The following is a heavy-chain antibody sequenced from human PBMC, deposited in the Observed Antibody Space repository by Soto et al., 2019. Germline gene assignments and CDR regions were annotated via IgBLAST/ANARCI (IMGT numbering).Heavy chain of an antibody. CDR2: IKQDGSGGTT. CDR1: VFTFSSYW. J-gene: IGHJ5*02. V-gene: IGHV3-7*03. D-gene: IGHD3-10*01. CDR3: AKDLVLLRS. Sequence: PGGSLRLSCEASVFTFSSYWMTWVRQAPGKGLEWVANIKQDGSGGTTYDADSVKGRFTISRDNSNNTLYLQMNNLRAEDSAVYYCAKDLVLLRSWGQGTQVTVSS.